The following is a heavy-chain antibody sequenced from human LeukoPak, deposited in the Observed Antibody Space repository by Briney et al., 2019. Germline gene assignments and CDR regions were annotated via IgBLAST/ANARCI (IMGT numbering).Heavy chain of an antibody. J-gene: IGHJ6*02. CDR1: GYTFTSYY. Sequence: ASVKVSCKASGYTFTSYYMHWVRQAPGQGLEWMGIMNPSGGSTSYAQKFQGRVTMTRDTSTSTVYMELSSLRSEDTAVYYCARAGCSGGSCRLYYYGMDVWGQGTTVTVSS. D-gene: IGHD2-15*01. CDR2: MNPSGGST. CDR3: ARAGCSGGSCRLYYYGMDV. V-gene: IGHV1-46*01.